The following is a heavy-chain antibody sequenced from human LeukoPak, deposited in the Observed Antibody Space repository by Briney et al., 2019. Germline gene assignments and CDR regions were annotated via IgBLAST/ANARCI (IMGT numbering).Heavy chain of an antibody. CDR1: GFTFDDYG. D-gene: IGHD2-15*01. Sequence: PGGSLRLSCAASGFTFDDYGMSWVRHAPGRGLEWVFGINWNGGSTGYADSVKGRFTISRDNAKNSLYLQMNSLRAEDTALYHCARMGCSGGSCYGPGYYYGTDVWGQGTTVTVSS. CDR3: ARMGCSGGSCYGPGYYYGTDV. J-gene: IGHJ6*02. V-gene: IGHV3-20*01. CDR2: INWNGGST.